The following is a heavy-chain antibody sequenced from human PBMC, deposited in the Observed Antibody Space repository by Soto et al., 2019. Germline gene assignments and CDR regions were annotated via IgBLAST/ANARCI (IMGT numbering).Heavy chain of an antibody. D-gene: IGHD2-15*01. CDR2: ISAYNGNT. Sequence: ASVKVSCKGSCYTFTREGISWVRRAPVQVLDWMGWISAYNGNTKYSQDLQGRVTMTTDTSTSTAYMELRSLRSDDTAVYYCARFSGGSYNTYYFYYGMDVWGQGTTVTVS. CDR3: ARFSGGSYNTYYFYYGMDV. CDR1: CYTFTREG. V-gene: IGHV1-18*01. J-gene: IGHJ6*02.